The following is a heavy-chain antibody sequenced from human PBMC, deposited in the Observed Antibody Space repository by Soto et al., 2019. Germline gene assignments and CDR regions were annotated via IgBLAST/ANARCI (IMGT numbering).Heavy chain of an antibody. CDR1: GYSFTSYW. D-gene: IGHD3-9*01. V-gene: IGHV5-10-1*01. CDR3: ATILNYDILTGYPALYYYYGMDV. CDR2: IDPSDSYT. Sequence: GESLKISCKCSGYSFTSYWISWVRQMPGKGLEWMGRIDPSDSYTNYSPSFQGHVTISADKSISTAYLQWSSLKASDTAMYYCATILNYDILTGYPALYYYYGMDVWGQGTTVTVSS. J-gene: IGHJ6*02.